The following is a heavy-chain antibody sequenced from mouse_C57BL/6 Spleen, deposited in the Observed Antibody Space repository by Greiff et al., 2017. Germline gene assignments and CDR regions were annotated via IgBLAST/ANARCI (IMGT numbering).Heavy chain of an antibody. CDR1: GYAFSSSW. V-gene: IGHV1-82*01. J-gene: IGHJ2*01. D-gene: IGHD3-2*02. Sequence: VQLVESGPELVKPGASVKISCKASGYAFSSSWMNWVKQRPGKGLEWIGRIYPGDGDTNYNGKFKGKATLTADKSSSTAYMRLSRLTSEDSAVYFCARTSSGHHYFDCWGQGTTLTVSS. CDR3: ARTSSGHHYFDC. CDR2: IYPGDGDT.